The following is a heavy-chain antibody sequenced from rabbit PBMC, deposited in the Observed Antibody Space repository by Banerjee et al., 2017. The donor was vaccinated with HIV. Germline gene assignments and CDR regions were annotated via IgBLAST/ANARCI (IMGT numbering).Heavy chain of an antibody. CDR3: ARDNYAGSSHIFSL. CDR1: GFSFSSGYD. D-gene: IGHD8-1*01. CDR2: IYAGSSGST. V-gene: IGHV1S45*01. Sequence: QEQLVESGGGLVTLGGSLKLSCTASGFSFSSGYDMCWVRQAPGKGLEWIACIYAGSSGSTYYASWAKGRFTISKTSSTTVTLQMTSLTAADTATYFCARDNYAGSSHIFSLWGPGTLVTVS. J-gene: IGHJ4*01.